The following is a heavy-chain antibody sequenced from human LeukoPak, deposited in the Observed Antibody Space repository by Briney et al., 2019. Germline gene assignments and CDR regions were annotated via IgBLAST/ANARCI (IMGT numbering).Heavy chain of an antibody. CDR2: IYHSGST. CDR1: GGSISSSNW. D-gene: IGHD6-13*01. CDR3: ARSNKISRIAAAGSWFDP. J-gene: IGHJ5*02. Sequence: SETLSLTCAVSGGSISSSNWWSWVRQPPGKGLEWIGEIYHSGSTNYNPSLKSRVIISVDKSKNQLSLKLSSVTAADTAVYYCARSNKISRIAAAGSWFDPWGQGTQVTVSS. V-gene: IGHV4-4*02.